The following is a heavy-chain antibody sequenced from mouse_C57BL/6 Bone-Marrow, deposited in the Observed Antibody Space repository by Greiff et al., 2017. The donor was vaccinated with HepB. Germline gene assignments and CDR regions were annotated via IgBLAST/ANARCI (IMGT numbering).Heavy chain of an antibody. J-gene: IGHJ2*01. D-gene: IGHD4-1*02. CDR1: GFTFSDYY. Sequence: DVQLVESEGGLVQPGSSMKLSCTASGFTFSDYYMPWVRQVPEKGLEWVANINSDGSSTYYLDSLKSRFIISRDNAKNILYLQMSSLKSEDTATYYCAREGGGPQLDFDYWGQGTTLTVSS. CDR3: AREGGGPQLDFDY. CDR2: INSDGSST. V-gene: IGHV5-16*01.